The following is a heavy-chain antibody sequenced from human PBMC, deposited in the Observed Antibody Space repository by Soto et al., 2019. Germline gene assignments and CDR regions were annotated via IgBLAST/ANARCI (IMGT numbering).Heavy chain of an antibody. V-gene: IGHV3-74*01. Sequence: GGSLRLSCAASGFTFSSYWMHWVRQAPGKGLVWVSRINSDGSSTSYADSVKGRFTISRDNPKNTLYVQMNSLRSEDTAIYYCAKEDDAWTNGHFDIWGQGTLVTVSS. CDR2: INSDGSST. J-gene: IGHJ3*02. D-gene: IGHD2-8*01. CDR3: AKEDDAWTNGHFDI. CDR1: GFTFSSYW.